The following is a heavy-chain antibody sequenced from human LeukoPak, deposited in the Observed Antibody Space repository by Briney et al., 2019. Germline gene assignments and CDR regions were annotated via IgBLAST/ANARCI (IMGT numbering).Heavy chain of an antibody. Sequence: SETLSLTCTVSGGSISSGSYYWSWIRQPAGKGLEWIGRIYHSGSTYYNPSLKSRVTISVDTSKNQFSLKLSSVTAADTAVYYCARQNSGSSSFYYYYYYYMDVWGKGTTVTVSS. CDR1: GGSISSGSYY. CDR2: IYHSGST. CDR3: ARQNSGSSSFYYYYYYYMDV. J-gene: IGHJ6*03. V-gene: IGHV4-39*07. D-gene: IGHD1-26*01.